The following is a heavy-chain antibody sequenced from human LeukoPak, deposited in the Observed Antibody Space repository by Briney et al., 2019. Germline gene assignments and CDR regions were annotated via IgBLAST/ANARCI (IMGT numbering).Heavy chain of an antibody. V-gene: IGHV4-34*01. CDR2: INHSGST. D-gene: IGHD3-22*01. J-gene: IGHJ4*02. CDR1: GGSFSGYY. CDR3: ARGGTVVVISIYYFDY. Sequence: SETLSLTCAVYGGSFSGYYWSWIRQPPGKGLEWIGEINHSGSTNYNPSLKSRVTISVDTSKNQFSLKLNSVTAADTAVYYCARGGTVVVISIYYFDYWGQGTLVTVSS.